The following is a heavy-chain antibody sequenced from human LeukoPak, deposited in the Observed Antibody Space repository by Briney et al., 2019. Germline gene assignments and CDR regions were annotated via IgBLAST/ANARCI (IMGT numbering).Heavy chain of an antibody. Sequence: PGASLRLSCAASGFTFSSYAMSWVRQAPGKGLEWVAVISYDGSNKYYADSVKGRFTISRDNSKNTLYLQMNSLRAEDTAVYYCARGWDYYDSSGPTGMDVWGQGTTVTVSS. CDR3: ARGWDYYDSSGPTGMDV. CDR1: GFTFSSYA. CDR2: ISYDGSNK. V-gene: IGHV3-30-3*01. J-gene: IGHJ6*02. D-gene: IGHD3-22*01.